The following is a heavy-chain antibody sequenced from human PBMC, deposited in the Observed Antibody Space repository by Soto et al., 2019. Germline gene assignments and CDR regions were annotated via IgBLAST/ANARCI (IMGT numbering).Heavy chain of an antibody. CDR1: GDTFSIYA. Sequence: QVQLVQSGAEVKKPGSSVKVSCKASGDTFSIYAFSWVRQAPGQGLEWMGGILPIFGTANYAQKLQDRVTITADESTSTTHMELNSLRSEDTAVYYCARAASVELPLEPLHYYYGMDVWGQGTTVTVSS. J-gene: IGHJ6*02. CDR3: ARAASVELPLEPLHYYYGMDV. V-gene: IGHV1-69*01. D-gene: IGHD1-7*01. CDR2: ILPIFGTA.